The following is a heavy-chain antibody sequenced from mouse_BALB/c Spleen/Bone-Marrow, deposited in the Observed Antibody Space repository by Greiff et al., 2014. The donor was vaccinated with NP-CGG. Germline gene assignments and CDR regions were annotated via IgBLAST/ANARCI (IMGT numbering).Heavy chain of an antibody. J-gene: IGHJ4*01. CDR1: GFTFSDYY. CDR2: ISDGGTYT. D-gene: IGHD2-10*02. Sequence: EVKLVESGGGLVKPGGSLKLSCAASGFTFSDYYMYWVRQTPEKRLEWVATISDGGTYTFYPDSVKGRFTISRDNAKNNLYLQMSSLQSEDTVMYYCTRSGKRYGAMDYWGQGTSVTVSS. CDR3: TRSGKRYGAMDY. V-gene: IGHV5-4*02.